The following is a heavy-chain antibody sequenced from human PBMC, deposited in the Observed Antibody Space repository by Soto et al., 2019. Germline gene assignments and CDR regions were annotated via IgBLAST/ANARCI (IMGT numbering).Heavy chain of an antibody. D-gene: IGHD4-4*01. Sequence: QVQLVQSGAEVKKPGSSVKVSCKASGGSFDRYSISWVRQAPGQGLEWMGRIIPILGIASYAKKFQGRVTITADKPTSTADMELRRLTSEDTAVYYCARGDIQQLCYPTAHFHHWGQGTLVTVSS. J-gene: IGHJ1*01. V-gene: IGHV1-69*02. CDR3: ARGDIQQLCYPTAHFHH. CDR1: GGSFDRYS. CDR2: IIPILGIA.